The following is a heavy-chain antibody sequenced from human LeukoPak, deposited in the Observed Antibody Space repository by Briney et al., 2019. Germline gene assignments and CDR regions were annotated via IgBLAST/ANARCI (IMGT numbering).Heavy chain of an antibody. Sequence: SVKVSCKASGFTFTSTAVQWVRQARGQRLEWIGWILVGSGNTNYAQMFQERVTLTWYESTSTGYMVLSSLRSEDTAIYYCASDPPYTSSSAWWGQGTLVTVSS. D-gene: IGHD2-2*01. J-gene: IGHJ4*02. CDR3: ASDPPYTSSSAW. CDR2: ILVGSGNT. V-gene: IGHV1-58*01. CDR1: GFTFTSTA.